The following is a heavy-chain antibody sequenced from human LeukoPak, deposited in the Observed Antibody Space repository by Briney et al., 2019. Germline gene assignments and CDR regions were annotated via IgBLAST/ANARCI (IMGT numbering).Heavy chain of an antibody. CDR2: ISSNGGST. J-gene: IGHJ3*02. CDR1: GFTFSSYA. D-gene: IGHD4-17*01. Sequence: GGSLRLSCAASGFTFSSYAMHWVRQAPGKGLEYVSAISSNGGSTYYANSVKGRFTISRDNSKNTLYLQMGSLRAEDMAVYYCARGLDYGAKNDAFDIWGQGTMVTVSS. V-gene: IGHV3-64*01. CDR3: ARGLDYGAKNDAFDI.